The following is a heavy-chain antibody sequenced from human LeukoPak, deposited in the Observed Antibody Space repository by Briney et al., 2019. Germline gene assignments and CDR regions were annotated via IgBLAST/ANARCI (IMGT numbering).Heavy chain of an antibody. Sequence: SETLSLTCTLSGYSISSGYYWGWIRQPPGKGLEWIGSIYHSGSTSYNPSLKSRVTISVDTSKNQFSLKLSSVTAADTAVYYCARGPFVGATYYFDSWGQGTLVTVYS. J-gene: IGHJ4*02. CDR1: GYSISSGYY. CDR2: IYHSGST. CDR3: ARGPFVGATYYFDS. D-gene: IGHD1-26*01. V-gene: IGHV4-38-2*02.